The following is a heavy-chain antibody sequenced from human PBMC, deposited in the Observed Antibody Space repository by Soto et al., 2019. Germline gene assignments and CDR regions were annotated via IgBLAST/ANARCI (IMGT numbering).Heavy chain of an antibody. Sequence: QVQLQESGPGLVKPSQTLSLTCTVSGGSFSSGNYPWGWIRQPPGKGLGWIGFIYYSRSTYYNPSLKSRVSISQDTPKNQFSLRLSPLTAADTAIYYCARVVDGYNFPFDYWGQGILVTVSS. D-gene: IGHD5-12*01. J-gene: IGHJ4*02. V-gene: IGHV4-30-4*01. CDR3: ARVVDGYNFPFDY. CDR2: IYYSRST. CDR1: GGSFSSGNYP.